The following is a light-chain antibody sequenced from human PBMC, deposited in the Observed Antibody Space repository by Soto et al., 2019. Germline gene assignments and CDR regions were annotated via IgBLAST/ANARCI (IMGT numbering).Light chain of an antibody. CDR1: RSDIGGYNY. V-gene: IGLV2-8*01. J-gene: IGLJ1*01. Sequence: QAVVTQPPSASGSPGQSVTISCTGTRSDIGGYNYVSWYQQYPGKAPKLVIFEVNKRPSGVPDRFSGSKSGITASLTVSGLQAEDEADYYCCSYAGSNIYVFGTGTKVTVL. CDR2: EVN. CDR3: CSYAGSNIYV.